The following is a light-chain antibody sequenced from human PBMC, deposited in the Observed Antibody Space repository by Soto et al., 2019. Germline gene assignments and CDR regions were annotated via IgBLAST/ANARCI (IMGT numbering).Light chain of an antibody. V-gene: IGKV3-15*01. CDR1: QALNTR. CDR2: GAS. CDR3: QQYNNWPRT. Sequence: EILLTQSPATLSAFPGDRVTLSCRASQALNTRLAWYQHKPGQAPRLLIYGASTRATGIPARFSGSGSGTEFTLTINSLQSEDFAVYYCQQYNNWPRTFGQGTKVDIK. J-gene: IGKJ1*01.